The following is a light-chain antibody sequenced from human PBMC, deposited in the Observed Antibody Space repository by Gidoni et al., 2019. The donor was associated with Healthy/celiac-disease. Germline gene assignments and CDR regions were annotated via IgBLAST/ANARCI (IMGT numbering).Light chain of an antibody. CDR2: EVS. J-gene: IGLJ1*01. CDR1: RSYVRGYNY. V-gene: IGLV2-14*01. Sequence: QSALTQPASVSGSPGQSITISCTGTRSYVRGYNYVSWYQQHPGKAPKLMIYEVSNRPSGVSNRFSGSKSGNTASLTISGLQAEDEADYYCSSYTSSSTPFYVFGTGTKVTVL. CDR3: SSYTSSSTPFYV.